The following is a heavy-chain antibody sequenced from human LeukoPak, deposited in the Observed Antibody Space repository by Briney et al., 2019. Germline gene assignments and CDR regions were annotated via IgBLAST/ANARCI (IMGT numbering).Heavy chain of an antibody. CDR3: ARKSASGNYPLDY. V-gene: IGHV3-23*01. Sequence: GGSLRLSCAASGFTFSSYAMSWVRQAPGKGLEWVSAISGSGGSTYYADSVKGRFTISRDNAKNTVFLQMSSLRAEDTALYYCARKSASGNYPLDYWGQGTLVTVSS. CDR2: ISGSGGST. CDR1: GFTFSSYA. D-gene: IGHD3-10*01. J-gene: IGHJ4*02.